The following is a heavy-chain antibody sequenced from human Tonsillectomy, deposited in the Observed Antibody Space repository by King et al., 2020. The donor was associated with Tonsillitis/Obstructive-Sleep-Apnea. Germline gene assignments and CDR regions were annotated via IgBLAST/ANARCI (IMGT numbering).Heavy chain of an antibody. D-gene: IGHD4-23*01. Sequence: VQLVESGGGVVQPGRSLRLSCEVSGFTFSSYGMHWVRQAPGKGLEWLAVISYDGSNRYYADSVKGRFTISRDNSKNTLYLQMNSLRAEDTAVYYCAKPYYGGKYYYSYGMDGWGQGTTVTVS. J-gene: IGHJ6*02. V-gene: IGHV3-30*18. CDR1: GFTFSSYG. CDR2: ISYDGSNR. CDR3: AKPYYGGKYYYSYGMDG.